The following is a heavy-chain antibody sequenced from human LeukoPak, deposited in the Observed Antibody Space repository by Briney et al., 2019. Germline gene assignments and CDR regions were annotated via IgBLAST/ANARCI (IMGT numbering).Heavy chain of an antibody. J-gene: IGHJ5*02. V-gene: IGHV4-30-2*01. Sequence: ASETLSLTCAVYGGSFSGYSWSWIRQPPGKGLEWIGYIYHSGSTYYNPSLKSRVTISVDRSKNQFSLKLSSVTAADTAVYYCARSIAAPAGPNWFDPWGQGTLVTVSS. CDR1: GGSFSGYS. D-gene: IGHD6-6*01. CDR3: ARSIAAPAGPNWFDP. CDR2: IYHSGST.